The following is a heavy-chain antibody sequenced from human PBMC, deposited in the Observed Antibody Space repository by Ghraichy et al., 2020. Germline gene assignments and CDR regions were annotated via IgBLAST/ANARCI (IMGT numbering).Heavy chain of an antibody. J-gene: IGHJ3*02. V-gene: IGHV3-9*01. CDR1: GFTFDEYA. Sequence: GGSLRLSCAASGFTFDEYAMHWVRQGPGKGLEWVSGISWNSGSIGYADSVKGRFTISRDNAENSLYLQMNSLRAEDTALYYCAKDRLRYSSSLGTDGFDIWGQGTMVTVSS. CDR2: ISWNSGSI. CDR3: AKDRLRYSSSLGTDGFDI. D-gene: IGHD6-6*01.